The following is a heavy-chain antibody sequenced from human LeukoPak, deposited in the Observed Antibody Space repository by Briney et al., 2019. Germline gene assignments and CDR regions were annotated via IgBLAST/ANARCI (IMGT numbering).Heavy chain of an antibody. J-gene: IGHJ4*02. Sequence: GGSLRLSCAASGFTFSSYWMHWVRQAPGKGLVWVSRINSDGSSTSYADSVKGRFTISRNNSKNTLYLQMNSLRAEDTAVYYCAKVKKYSYYYGSGTASPFDYWGQGTLVTVSS. V-gene: IGHV3-74*01. CDR2: INSDGSST. CDR1: GFTFSSYW. D-gene: IGHD3-10*01. CDR3: AKVKKYSYYYGSGTASPFDY.